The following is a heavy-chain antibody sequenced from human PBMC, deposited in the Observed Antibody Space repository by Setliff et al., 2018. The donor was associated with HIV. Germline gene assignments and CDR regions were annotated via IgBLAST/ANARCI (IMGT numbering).Heavy chain of an antibody. Sequence: SVKVSCKASGYTFSSYGISWVRQAPGQGLEWMGCIIPTLNIAKPTQKFRDRVTFTADTSTSTAYMELRSLRSDDTAVYYCARASPYGGNWYFDLWGRGTLVTV. V-gene: IGHV1-69*10. D-gene: IGHD2-15*01. J-gene: IGHJ2*01. CDR2: IIPTLNIA. CDR3: ARASPYGGNWYFDL. CDR1: GYTFSSYG.